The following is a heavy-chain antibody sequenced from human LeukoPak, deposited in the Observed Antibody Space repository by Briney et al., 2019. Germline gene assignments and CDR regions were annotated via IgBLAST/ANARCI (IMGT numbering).Heavy chain of an antibody. D-gene: IGHD1-7*01. J-gene: IGHJ4*02. CDR2: ISSNGGST. V-gene: IGHV3-64*01. CDR1: GFTFSSYA. CDR3: ARGELELRYYFDY. Sequence: GGSLRLSCAASGFTFSSYAMHWVRQAPGKGLEYVSAISSNGGSTYYANSVKGRFTTSRDNSKNTLYLQMGSLRAEDMAVYYCARGELELRYYFDYWGQGTLVTVSS.